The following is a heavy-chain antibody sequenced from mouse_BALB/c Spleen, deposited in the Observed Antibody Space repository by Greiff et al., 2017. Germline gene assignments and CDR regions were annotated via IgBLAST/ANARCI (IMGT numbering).Heavy chain of an antibody. V-gene: IGHV3-2*02. D-gene: IGHD1-1*01. CDR2: ISYSGST. J-gene: IGHJ3*01. CDR3: AREDYGSSWFAY. CDR1: GYSITSDYA. Sequence: EVQLQESGPGLVKPSQSLSLTCTVTGYSITSDYAWNWIRQFPGNKLEWMGYISYSGSTSYNPSLKNRISITRDTSKNQFFLKLNSVTTEDTATYYCAREDYGSSWFAYWGQGTLVTV.